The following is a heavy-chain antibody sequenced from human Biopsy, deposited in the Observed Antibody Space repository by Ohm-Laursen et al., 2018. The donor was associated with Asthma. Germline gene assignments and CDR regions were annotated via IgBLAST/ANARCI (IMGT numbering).Heavy chain of an antibody. D-gene: IGHD1-26*01. Sequence: LSLTCAASGFTFSNYGMHWVRQAPGKGLEWVAVISFDGSNKNYTDSVKGRFTISRDNSRNTLHLQMNSLRAEDTAVYYRAKDVFPGWELRRGPDYWGQGTLVTVSS. CDR3: AKDVFPGWELRRGPDY. J-gene: IGHJ4*02. V-gene: IGHV3-30*18. CDR1: GFTFSNYG. CDR2: ISFDGSNK.